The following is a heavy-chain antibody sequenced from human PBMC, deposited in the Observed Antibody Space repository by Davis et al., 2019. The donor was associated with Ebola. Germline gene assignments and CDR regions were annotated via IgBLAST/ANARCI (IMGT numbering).Heavy chain of an antibody. J-gene: IGHJ4*02. CDR2: ISTTSSNI. V-gene: IGHV3-21*01. CDR3: ARFSGTVGKYYFDY. D-gene: IGHD1-7*01. Sequence: GESLKISCAASGFTFSGHAMEWVRQAPGKGLEWVSSISTTSSNIYYADSVRGRFTISRDNAKSAVYLQMNSLRAEDTAIYYCARFSGTVGKYYFDYWGRGTLVTVSS. CDR1: GFTFSGHA.